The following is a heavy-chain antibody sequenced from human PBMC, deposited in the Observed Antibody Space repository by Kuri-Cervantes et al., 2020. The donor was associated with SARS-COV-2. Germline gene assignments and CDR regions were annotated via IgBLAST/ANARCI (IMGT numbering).Heavy chain of an antibody. J-gene: IGHJ4*02. CDR1: GYTFTSYA. V-gene: IGHV1-3*02. CDR3: ARVHAPFAFDFDY. D-gene: IGHD2-2*01. CDR2: SNADNGNT. Sequence: ASVKVSCKASGYTFTSYAMHWVRQAPGQRLEWMGWSNADNGNTKYSQEFQGRVTITRDTSASTAYMELSSLRSDGTAVYYCARVHAPFAFDFDYWGQGTLVTVSS.